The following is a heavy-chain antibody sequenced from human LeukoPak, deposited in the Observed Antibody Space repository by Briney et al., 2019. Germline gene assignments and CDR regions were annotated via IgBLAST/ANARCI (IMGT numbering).Heavy chain of an antibody. CDR1: GAPIRGYY. J-gene: IGHJ4*02. V-gene: IGHV4-59*01. CDR3: ARVLLVSSGTFYFDY. D-gene: IGHD6-25*01. CDR2: INYSGDT. Sequence: PSETLSLTCTVSGAPIRGYYWSWIRQAPGKGLDWLAEINYSGDTQYNPSLKSRVTISLDTSKNQFSLQLNSMTAADTAVYYCARVLLVSSGTFYFDYWGQGTLVTVSS.